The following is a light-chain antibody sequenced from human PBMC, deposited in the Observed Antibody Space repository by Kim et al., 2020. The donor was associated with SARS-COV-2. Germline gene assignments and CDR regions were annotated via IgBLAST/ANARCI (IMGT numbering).Light chain of an antibody. CDR2: GAS. CDR1: QSVTTS. Sequence: EIVLTQSPATLSVSPGERTTLSCRASQSVTTSLAWYQQKPGQAPRLLIYGASTRATGVPARFSGSGSGTESTLTISILQSEDFAVYYCQQYNEWPLTFGGGTKVDIK. V-gene: IGKV3-15*01. CDR3: QQYNEWPLT. J-gene: IGKJ4*01.